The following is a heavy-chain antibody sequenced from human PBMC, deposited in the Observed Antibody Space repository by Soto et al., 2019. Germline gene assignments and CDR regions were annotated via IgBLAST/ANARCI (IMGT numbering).Heavy chain of an antibody. CDR1: GGSISSYY. V-gene: IGHV4-59*01. CDR2: IYYSGST. J-gene: IGHJ4*02. Sequence: PSETLSLTCTVSGGSISSYYWSWIRQPPGKGLEWIGYIYYSGSTNYNPSLKSRVTISVDTSKNQFSLKLSSVTAADTAVYYCARTALGKWLWTYYFDYWGQGTLVTVSS. CDR3: ARTALGKWLWTYYFDY. D-gene: IGHD3-22*01.